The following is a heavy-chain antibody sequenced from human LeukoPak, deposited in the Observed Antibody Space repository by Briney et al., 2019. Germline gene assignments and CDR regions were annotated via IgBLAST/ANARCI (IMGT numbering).Heavy chain of an antibody. CDR3: ARSQSSSLIDY. J-gene: IGHJ4*02. Sequence: GGSLRLSCAASGFSLSAYVVHWVRQASGKGLEWVAVIWYDGTSKDYADSVKGRFTFSRDNSKNTLYLQMNSLTVEDTAVYYCARSQSSSLIDYWGQGTLVTVSS. V-gene: IGHV3-33*01. CDR1: GFSLSAYV. CDR2: IWYDGTSK. D-gene: IGHD6-13*01.